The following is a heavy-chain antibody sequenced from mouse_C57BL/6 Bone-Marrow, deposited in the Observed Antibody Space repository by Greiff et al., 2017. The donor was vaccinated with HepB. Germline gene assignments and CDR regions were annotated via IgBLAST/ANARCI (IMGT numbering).Heavy chain of an antibody. V-gene: IGHV5-12*01. D-gene: IGHD3-2*02. CDR1: GFTFSDYY. J-gene: IGHJ3*01. CDR2: ISNGGGST. CDR3: ARQQLRPQAWFAY. Sequence: EVKLVESGGGLVQPGGSLKLSCAASGFTFSDYYMYWVRQTPEKRLEWVAYISNGGGSTYYPDTVKGRFTISRDNAKNTLYLQMSRLKSEDTAMYYCARQQLRPQAWFAYWGQGTLVTVSA.